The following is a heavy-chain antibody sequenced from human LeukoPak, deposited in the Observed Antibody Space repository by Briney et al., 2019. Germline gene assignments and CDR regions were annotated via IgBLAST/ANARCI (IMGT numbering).Heavy chain of an antibody. CDR1: GYTFTGYY. V-gene: IGHV1-2*04. CDR2: INPNSGGT. Sequence: ASVKVSCKASGYTFTGYYMHWVRQAPGQGLEWMGWINPNSGGTNYAQKFQGWVTMTRDTSISTAYMELSRLRSDDTAVYYCARDPLGATSGGSNWFDPWGQGTLVTVSS. D-gene: IGHD1-26*01. CDR3: ARDPLGATSGGSNWFDP. J-gene: IGHJ5*02.